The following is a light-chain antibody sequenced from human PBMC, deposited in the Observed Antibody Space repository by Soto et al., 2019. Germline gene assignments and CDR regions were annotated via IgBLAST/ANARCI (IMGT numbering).Light chain of an antibody. CDR3: QQYDNLPFT. V-gene: IGKV1-33*01. Sequence: IQMTQSPSSLSASVGDRVTITCRASQGVGNDLGWYQHKPGKAPKLLIYDASNMETGVPSRFSGGGSGTDFTFTITSLQPEDFATYYCQQYDNLPFTFGPGTKVDIK. CDR2: DAS. J-gene: IGKJ3*01. CDR1: QGVGND.